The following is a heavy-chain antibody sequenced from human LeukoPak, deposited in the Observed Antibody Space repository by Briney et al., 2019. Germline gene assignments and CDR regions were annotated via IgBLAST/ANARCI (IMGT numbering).Heavy chain of an antibody. V-gene: IGHV3-30-3*01. CDR2: ISYDGSNK. CDR1: GFTFSSYA. J-gene: IGHJ4*02. CDR3: ARDKIVGPTYFDY. D-gene: IGHD1-26*01. Sequence: GGSLRLSCAASGFTFSSYAMHWVRQAPGKGLEWVAVISYDGSNKYYADSVKGRFTISRDNSKNTLYLQMNSLSAEDTAVYFCARDKIVGPTYFDYWGQGILVTVSS.